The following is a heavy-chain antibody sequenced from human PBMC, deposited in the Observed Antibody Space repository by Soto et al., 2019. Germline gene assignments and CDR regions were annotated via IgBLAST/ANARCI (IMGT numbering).Heavy chain of an antibody. D-gene: IGHD2-2*01. CDR1: GDSISSNNW. V-gene: IGHV4-4*02. CDR3: ARVRQYCSSSSCYLDP. J-gene: IGHJ5*02. Sequence: SETLSLTCGVSGDSISSNNWWNWVRQSPGKGLEWIGEIHHSGRTNYNPSLKSRVTMSIDKSKNQFSLKLNAVTAADTAVYYCARVRQYCSSSSCYLDPWGRGTMVTVYS. CDR2: IHHSGRT.